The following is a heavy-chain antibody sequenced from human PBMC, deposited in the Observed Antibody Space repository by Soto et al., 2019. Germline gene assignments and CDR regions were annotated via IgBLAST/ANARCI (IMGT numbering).Heavy chain of an antibody. V-gene: IGHV1-18*01. CDR1: NETLTTYG. D-gene: IGHD6-6*01. J-gene: IGHJ6*02. CDR3: ARDSSSSGYYYGIDV. Sequence: QVHLVQSGAEVKKPGASVKVSCKASNETLTTYGISWVRQAPGQGLEWMGWVSGYSGHSSSAQEFQDRVIMTTDTSTHTAYMELRSLTSDDSAVYFWARDSSSSGYYYGIDVWGPGTTVTVSS. CDR2: VSGYSGHS.